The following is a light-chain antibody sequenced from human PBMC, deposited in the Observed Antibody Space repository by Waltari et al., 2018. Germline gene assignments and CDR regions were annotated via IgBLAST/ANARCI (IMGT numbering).Light chain of an antibody. Sequence: IVLTPSPHTLSLSPGEGDTLSCRASQSVVGGYLAWYQQKPGQAPRLLIYDASSRATGIPDRFTGSGSGADFTLTISRLEPEDSGIYYCQQYATSPQTFGQGTKVEIK. CDR1: QSVVGGY. V-gene: IGKV3-20*01. CDR2: DAS. CDR3: QQYATSPQT. J-gene: IGKJ1*01.